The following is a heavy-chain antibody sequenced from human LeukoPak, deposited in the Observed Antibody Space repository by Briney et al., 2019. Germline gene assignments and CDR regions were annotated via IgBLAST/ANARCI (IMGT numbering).Heavy chain of an antibody. CDR2: ISSNGGST. J-gene: IGHJ4*02. CDR1: GFTFSSYA. CDR3: VRVSRSYGY. V-gene: IGHV3-64*01. D-gene: IGHD1-26*01. Sequence: QPGGSLRLSCAASGFTFSSYAMHWVRQAPGKGLEYVSAISSNGGSTFYANSVKGSFTISRDTSKNTLYLQMGSLRADDMAVYYCVRVSRSYGYWGQGTLVTVSS.